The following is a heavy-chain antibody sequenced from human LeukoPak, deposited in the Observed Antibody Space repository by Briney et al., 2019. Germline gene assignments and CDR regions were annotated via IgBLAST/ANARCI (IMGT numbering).Heavy chain of an antibody. CDR3: AKDNGIAVAGLDY. V-gene: IGHV3-9*01. CDR2: ISWNRGSI. CDR1: GFTFDDYA. D-gene: IGHD6-19*01. J-gene: IGHJ4*02. Sequence: GGSLRLSCAASGFTFDDYAMHWVRQAPGKGLEWVSGISWNRGSIGYADSVKGRFTISRDNAKNSLYLQMNSLRAEDTALYYCAKDNGIAVAGLDYWGQGTLVTVSS.